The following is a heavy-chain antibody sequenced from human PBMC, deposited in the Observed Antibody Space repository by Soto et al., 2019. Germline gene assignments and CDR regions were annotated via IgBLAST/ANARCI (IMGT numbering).Heavy chain of an antibody. J-gene: IGHJ6*02. CDR2: ISGSGGST. V-gene: IGHV3-23*01. CDR1: GFTFSSYG. Sequence: GGSLRLSCAASGFTFSSYGMSWVRQAPGKGLEWVSAISGSGGSTYYADSVKGRFTISRDNSKNTLYLQMNSLRAEDTAVYYCSKIGGTLAYYYGLDVWGQGTTVTVSS. CDR3: SKIGGTLAYYYGLDV. D-gene: IGHD1-1*01.